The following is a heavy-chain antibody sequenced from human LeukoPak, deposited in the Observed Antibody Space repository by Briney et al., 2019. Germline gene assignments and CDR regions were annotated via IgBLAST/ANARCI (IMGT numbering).Heavy chain of an antibody. CDR2: INHSGST. V-gene: IGHV4-34*01. Sequence: PSETLSLTCAVYGGSFSGYYWSWLRQPPGKGLEWIGEINHSGSTNYNPSLKSRVTISVDTSKNQFSLKLSSVTAADTAVYYCARVGWELPQRVHAFDIWGQGTMVTVSS. CDR1: GGSFSGYY. J-gene: IGHJ3*02. D-gene: IGHD1-26*01. CDR3: ARVGWELPQRVHAFDI.